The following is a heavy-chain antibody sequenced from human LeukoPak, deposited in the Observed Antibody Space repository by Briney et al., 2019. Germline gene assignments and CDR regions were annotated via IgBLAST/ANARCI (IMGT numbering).Heavy chain of an antibody. D-gene: IGHD3-10*01. CDR3: ANMVRGAIPLY. J-gene: IGHJ4*02. CDR1: GGSISSYY. V-gene: IGHV4-59*08. Sequence: SETLSLTCTVSGGSISSYYWSWIRQPPGKGLEWIGYIYYSGSTNYNPSLKSRVTISVDTSKNQFSLKLSSVTAADTAVYYCANMVRGAIPLYWGQGTLVTVSS. CDR2: IYYSGST.